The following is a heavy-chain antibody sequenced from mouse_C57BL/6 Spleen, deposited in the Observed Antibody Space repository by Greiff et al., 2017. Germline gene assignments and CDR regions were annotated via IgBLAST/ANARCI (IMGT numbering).Heavy chain of an antibody. Sequence: VHLQQPGAELVMPGASVKLSCKASGYTFTSYWMHWVKQRPGQGLEWIGEIDPSDSYTNYNQKFKGKSTLTVDKSSSTAYMQRSSLTSEDSAVYDCAKGGYSDAMDYWGQGTSVTVSS. V-gene: IGHV1-69*01. CDR1: GYTFTSYW. CDR2: IDPSDSYT. J-gene: IGHJ4*01. CDR3: AKGGYSDAMDY. D-gene: IGHD2-3*01.